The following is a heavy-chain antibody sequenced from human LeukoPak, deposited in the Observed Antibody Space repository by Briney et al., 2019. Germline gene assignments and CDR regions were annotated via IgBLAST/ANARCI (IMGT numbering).Heavy chain of an antibody. D-gene: IGHD6-19*01. CDR3: ARGPEGGLVYAWDC. CDR1: GFTFSTYG. V-gene: IGHV3-33*01. J-gene: IGHJ4*02. CDR2: IWPDGSNK. Sequence: GGSLRLSCATSGFTFSTYGIHWVRQAPGKGLEWVAVIWPDGSNKYYADSVKGRFTISRDNSKNTLYLQMNSLRAEDTAVYYCARGPEGGLVYAWDCWGQGTLVTVSS.